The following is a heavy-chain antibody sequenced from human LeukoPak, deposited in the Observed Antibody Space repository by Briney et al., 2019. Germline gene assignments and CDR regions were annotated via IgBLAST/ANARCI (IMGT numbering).Heavy chain of an antibody. D-gene: IGHD1-26*01. J-gene: IGHJ4*02. CDR2: IRYDGSDK. Sequence: GRSLRLSCAASGFTFSSYDMHWVRQAPGKGLEWVSFIRYDGSDKLYADSVKGRFTVSRDNSKNTLYLQMNSLRPEDTAVYYCAKRGGSYIGYFDYWGQGTLVTVSS. V-gene: IGHV3-30*02. CDR3: AKRGGSYIGYFDY. CDR1: GFTFSSYD.